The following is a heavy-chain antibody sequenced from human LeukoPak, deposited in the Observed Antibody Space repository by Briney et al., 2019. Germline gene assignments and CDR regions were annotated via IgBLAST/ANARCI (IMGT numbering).Heavy chain of an antibody. Sequence: GGSLRLSCAASGFTFSSYAMHWVRQAPGKGLEWVAVISYDGSNKYYADSVKGRFTISRDDSKNTLYLQMNSLKTEDTAVYYCTTAGPGMPHAWGQGTLVTVSS. J-gene: IGHJ5*02. CDR1: GFTFSSYA. CDR2: ISYDGSNK. D-gene: IGHD1-26*01. CDR3: TTAGPGMPHA. V-gene: IGHV3-30*07.